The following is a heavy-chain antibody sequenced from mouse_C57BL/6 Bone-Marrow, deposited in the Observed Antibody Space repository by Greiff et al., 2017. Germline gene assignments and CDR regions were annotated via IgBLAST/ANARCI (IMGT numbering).Heavy chain of an antibody. Sequence: EVQLQQSGAELVRPGASVKLSCTASGFNIKDDYMHWVKQRPEQGLEWIGWIDPENGDTEYASKFQGKATITADTSSNTAYLQLSSLTSEDTAVYYCTSTVVALYAMGYWGQVASVTVSS. D-gene: IGHD1-1*01. V-gene: IGHV14-4*01. CDR1: GFNIKDDY. CDR2: IDPENGDT. CDR3: TSTVVALYAMGY. J-gene: IGHJ4*01.